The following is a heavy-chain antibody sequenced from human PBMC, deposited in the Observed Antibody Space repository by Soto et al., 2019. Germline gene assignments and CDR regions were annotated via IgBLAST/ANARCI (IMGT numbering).Heavy chain of an antibody. CDR2: IYSGGST. V-gene: IGHV3-53*04. CDR3: XXXXXXXXX. Sequence: EVQLVESGGGLVQPGGSLRLSCAASGFTVSSNYMSWVRQAPGKGLEWVSVIYSGGSTYYADSVKGRFTISRHNSKNTXXXXXXXXXXXXXXXXXXXXXXXXXXXWGQGTLVTVSS. J-gene: IGHJ4*02. CDR1: GFTVSSNY.